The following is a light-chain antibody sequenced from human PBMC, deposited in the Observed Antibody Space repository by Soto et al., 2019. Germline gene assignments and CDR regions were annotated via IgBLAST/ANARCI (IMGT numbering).Light chain of an antibody. CDR1: SCDVGAYKY. Sequence: QSALTQPASVSGSPGQSITISCTGTSCDVGAYKYVSWHQQHPGKAPKLMIYDVSDRPSGVSDRFSGSKSGNTASLTISGLQAEDEADYYCSSYTGGSTSYVFGTGTKVTVL. J-gene: IGLJ1*01. CDR2: DVS. CDR3: SSYTGGSTSYV. V-gene: IGLV2-14*03.